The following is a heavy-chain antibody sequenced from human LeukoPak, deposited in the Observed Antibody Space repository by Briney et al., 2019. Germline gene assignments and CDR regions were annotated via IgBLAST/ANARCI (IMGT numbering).Heavy chain of an antibody. Sequence: ASVKVSCKASGYTFTGYYMHWVRQAPGQGLEWMGRINPNSGGTNYAQKFQGRVTMTRDTSISTAYMELSRLRSDDTAVYYCARDRGRYYDSSGYNYWYFDLCGRGTLVTVSS. V-gene: IGHV1-2*06. D-gene: IGHD3-22*01. CDR1: GYTFTGYY. CDR3: ARDRGRYYDSSGYNYWYFDL. J-gene: IGHJ2*01. CDR2: INPNSGGT.